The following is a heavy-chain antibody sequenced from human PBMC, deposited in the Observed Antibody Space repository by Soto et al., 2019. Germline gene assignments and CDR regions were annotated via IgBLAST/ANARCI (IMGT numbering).Heavy chain of an antibody. CDR2: IYSSGST. Sequence: TLSLTCTVSGGSISDYYWSWIRQPPGKGLEWIGFIYSSGSTNYNPSLKSRVTISVDTSNNQFSLKLDSVTAADTAIYYCARDDSGRPSTYWGQGTLVTVSS. J-gene: IGHJ4*02. CDR3: ARDDSGRPSTY. D-gene: IGHD3-10*01. CDR1: GGSISDYY. V-gene: IGHV4-59*01.